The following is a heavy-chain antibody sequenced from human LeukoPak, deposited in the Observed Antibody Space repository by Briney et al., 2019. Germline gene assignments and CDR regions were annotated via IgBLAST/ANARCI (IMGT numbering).Heavy chain of an antibody. Sequence: PSETLSLTCTVSGGSISSGDYYWSWIRQPPGKGLEWIGYIYYSGSTYYNPSLKSRVTISVDTSMNQFSLKLSSVTAADTAVYYCARGASCGGDCYSTTKAYDAFDIWGQGTMVTVSS. CDR2: IYYSGST. J-gene: IGHJ3*02. CDR1: GGSISSGDYY. CDR3: ARGASCGGDCYSTTKAYDAFDI. V-gene: IGHV4-30-4*08. D-gene: IGHD2-21*01.